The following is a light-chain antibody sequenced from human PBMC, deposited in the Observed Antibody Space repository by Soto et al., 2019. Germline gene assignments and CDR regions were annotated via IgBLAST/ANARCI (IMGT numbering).Light chain of an antibody. CDR3: QQYGSSPPNT. Sequence: EIVLTQSPGTLSLSPGERATLSCRASQSVSSSYLAWYQQKPGQAPRLLIYGASNTATGIPDRFSGSGSGTDFTLTISRLEPEDFAVYYCQQYGSSPPNTFGQGTKLEIK. CDR2: GAS. V-gene: IGKV3-20*01. J-gene: IGKJ2*01. CDR1: QSVSSSY.